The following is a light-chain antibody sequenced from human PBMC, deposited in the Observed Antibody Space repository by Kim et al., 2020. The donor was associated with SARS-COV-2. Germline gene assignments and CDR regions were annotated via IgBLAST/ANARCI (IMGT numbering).Light chain of an antibody. CDR1: KFGDKY. CDR3: QEWDSSTGV. J-gene: IGLJ3*02. V-gene: IGLV3-1*01. Sequence: SYELTQPPSVSVSPGQTASITCYGDKFGDKYACWYQQKPGQSPVLVIYQDSKRPSGIPERFSGSNSGNTATLTISGTQAMDEADYYCQEWDSSTGVFGGGTKLTVL. CDR2: QDS.